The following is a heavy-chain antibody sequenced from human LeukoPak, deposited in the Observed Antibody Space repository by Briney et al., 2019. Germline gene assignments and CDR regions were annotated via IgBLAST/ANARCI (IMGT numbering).Heavy chain of an antibody. CDR2: IYTSGST. CDR3: ARYGGGLGELSLLGFDI. V-gene: IGHV4-4*07. J-gene: IGHJ3*02. CDR1: GGSISSYC. Sequence: SETLSLSCTVSGGSISSYCRSWIRQPPGKGLEWIGRIYTSGSTNYNPSLKSRGTMSVDKSTKQLSQKLSSVTAADTGVYYCARYGGGLGELSLLGFDIWGQGTMVTVSS. D-gene: IGHD3-16*02.